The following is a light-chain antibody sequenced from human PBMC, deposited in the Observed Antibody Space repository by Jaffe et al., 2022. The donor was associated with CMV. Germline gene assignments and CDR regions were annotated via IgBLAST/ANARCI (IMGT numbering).Light chain of an antibody. CDR1: QNLDSW. CDR2: KAS. Sequence: DIQVTQFPSTLSASVGDRVTITCRASQNLDSWLAWYQQKPGKAPKLLIYKASNLETGIPSRFSGSGSGTDFSLTISSLQPDDFATYYCQQYKTYPCTFGQGTKLDIK. V-gene: IGKV1-5*03. CDR3: QQYKTYPCT. J-gene: IGKJ2*02.